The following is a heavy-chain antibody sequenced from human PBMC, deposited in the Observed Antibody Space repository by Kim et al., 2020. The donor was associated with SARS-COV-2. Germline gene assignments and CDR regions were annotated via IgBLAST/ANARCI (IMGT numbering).Heavy chain of an antibody. CDR2: INHSGST. V-gene: IGHV4-34*01. CDR1: GGSFSGYY. Sequence: SETLSLTCAVYGGSFSGYYWSWIRQPPGKGLEWIGEINHSGSTNYNPSLKSRVTISVDTSKNQFSLKLSSVTAADTAVYYCARGPLRTSAYSSSWYWGLPVRGNYYGMDVWGQGTTVTVSS. CDR3: ARGPLRTSAYSSSWYWGLPVRGNYYGMDV. J-gene: IGHJ6*02. D-gene: IGHD6-13*01.